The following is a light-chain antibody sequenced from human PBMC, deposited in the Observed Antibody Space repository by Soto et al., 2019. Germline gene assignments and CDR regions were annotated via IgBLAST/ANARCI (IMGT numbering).Light chain of an antibody. J-gene: IGKJ1*01. Sequence: EIVLTQSPATLSLSPGERATLSCRASQSVSSYLAWYQQKPGQAPRLLIYDASNRATGIPARFSGSGSGTDFTLTISSGETEDFAVSYCQQRSNSLWTFCQGTKVEIK. CDR2: DAS. V-gene: IGKV3-11*01. CDR1: QSVSSY. CDR3: QQRSNSLWT.